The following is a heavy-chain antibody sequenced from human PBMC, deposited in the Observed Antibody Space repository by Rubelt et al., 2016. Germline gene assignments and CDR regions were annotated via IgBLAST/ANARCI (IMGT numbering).Heavy chain of an antibody. CDR3: ARDPADY. CDR1: GFSFSSSW. V-gene: IGHV3-7*01. J-gene: IGHJ4*02. CDR2: IKQDGTEK. Sequence: GGSLRLSCAASGFSFSSSWMTWVRPAPGKGLEWVANIKQDGTEKYYVDSVKGRFTISRDNATNLLYLQMNSLRPEDTAIYYCARDPADYWGQGTLVTVSS.